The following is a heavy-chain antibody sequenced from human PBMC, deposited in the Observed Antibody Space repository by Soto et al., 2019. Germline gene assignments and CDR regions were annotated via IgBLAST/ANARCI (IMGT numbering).Heavy chain of an antibody. J-gene: IGHJ6*02. CDR2: INHSGST. V-gene: IGHV4-34*01. CDR1: GGSFSGYY. Sequence: SETLSLTCAVYGGSFSGYYWSWIRQPPGKGLEWIGEINHSGSTNYNPSLKSRVTISVDTSKNQFYLKLSSVTAADTAVYFCVRVGGMDVWGQGTTVTVSS. CDR3: VRVGGMDV.